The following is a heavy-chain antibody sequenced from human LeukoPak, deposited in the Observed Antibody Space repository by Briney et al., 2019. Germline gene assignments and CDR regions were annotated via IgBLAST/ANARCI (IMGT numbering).Heavy chain of an antibody. Sequence: GESLQISCKGSGYSLTSYWIGWVRQMPGKGLEWMGIIYPGDSDTRYSPSFQGQVTISADKSISTAYLQWSSLKASDTAMYYCARHRWIGSSGWYSGPIDYWGQGTLVTVSS. CDR3: ARHRWIGSSGWYSGPIDY. D-gene: IGHD6-19*01. J-gene: IGHJ4*02. CDR1: GYSLTSYW. CDR2: IYPGDSDT. V-gene: IGHV5-51*01.